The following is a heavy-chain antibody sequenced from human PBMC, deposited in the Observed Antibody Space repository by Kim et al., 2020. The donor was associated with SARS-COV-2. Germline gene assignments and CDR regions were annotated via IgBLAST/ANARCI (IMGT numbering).Heavy chain of an antibody. CDR1: GFTFTKVW. CDR2: IRSKADGGTA. J-gene: IGHJ4*02. V-gene: IGHV3-15*01. Sequence: GGSLRLSCAASGFTFTKVWLSWVRQAPGKGLEWVGRIRSKADGGTADYAAPVKGRFTISRDDSKNTLYLHMNGLRAEDTAFYHCTTDYERIGGLCDGETCYPASLWGQGTLVTVSS. CDR3: TTDYERIGGLCDGETCYPASL. D-gene: IGHD2-21*01.